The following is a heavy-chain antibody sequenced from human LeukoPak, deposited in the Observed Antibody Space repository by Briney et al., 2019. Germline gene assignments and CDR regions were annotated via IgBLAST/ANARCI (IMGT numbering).Heavy chain of an antibody. CDR2: INPNSGGT. V-gene: IGHV1-2*02. CDR1: GYTFTGYY. Sequence: GAPVKVSCKASGYTFTGYYMHWVRQAPGQGLEWMGWINPNSGGTNYAQKFQGRVTMTRDTSISTAYMELSRLRSDDTAVYYCARVAVPYYYDSSGYLTYFDYWGQGTLVTVSS. CDR3: ARVAVPYYYDSSGYLTYFDY. J-gene: IGHJ4*02. D-gene: IGHD3-22*01.